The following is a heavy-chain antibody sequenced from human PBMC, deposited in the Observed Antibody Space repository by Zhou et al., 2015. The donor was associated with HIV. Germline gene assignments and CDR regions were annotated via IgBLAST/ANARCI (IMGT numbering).Heavy chain of an antibody. CDR2: ISGSSRII. V-gene: IGHV3-48*01. CDR3: ARDRGQMGMLDF. Sequence: EVQLVESGGGLVQPGESLRLSCAASGFSFSTYDMNWVRQAPGKGLEWVSYISGSSRIIYYGDSVKGRFTISRDNAKNSLHLHMHSLRVEDTAVYYCARDRGQMGMLDFWGQGTLVTVSS. D-gene: IGHD7-27*01. CDR1: GFSFSTYD. J-gene: IGHJ4*02.